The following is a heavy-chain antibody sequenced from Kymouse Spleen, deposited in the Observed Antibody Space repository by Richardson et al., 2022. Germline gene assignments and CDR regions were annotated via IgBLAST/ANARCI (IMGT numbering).Heavy chain of an antibody. Sequence: QVQLVESGGGVVQPGRSLRLSCAASGFTFSSYGMHWVRQAPGKGLEWVAVISYDGSNKYYADSVKGRFTISRDNSKNTLYLQMNSLRAEDTAVYYCAKEEVGAIDYWGQGTLVTVSS. CDR1: GFTFSSYG. J-gene: IGHJ4*02. CDR2: ISYDGSNK. V-gene: IGHV3-30*18. D-gene: IGHD1-26*01. CDR3: AKEEVGAIDY.